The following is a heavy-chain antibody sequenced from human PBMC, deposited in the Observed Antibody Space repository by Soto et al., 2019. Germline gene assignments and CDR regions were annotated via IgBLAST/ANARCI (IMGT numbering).Heavy chain of an antibody. J-gene: IGHJ4*02. D-gene: IGHD1-1*01. V-gene: IGHV4-31*03. Sequence: SETLSLTCTVSGGSISSGGYYWGWIRQHPGKGLEWIGYIYYSGSTYYNPSLKSRVTISVDTSKNQFSLKLSSVTAADTAVYYCAREFSNSPEAFDYWGQGALVTVSS. CDR1: GGSISSGGYY. CDR2: IYYSGST. CDR3: AREFSNSPEAFDY.